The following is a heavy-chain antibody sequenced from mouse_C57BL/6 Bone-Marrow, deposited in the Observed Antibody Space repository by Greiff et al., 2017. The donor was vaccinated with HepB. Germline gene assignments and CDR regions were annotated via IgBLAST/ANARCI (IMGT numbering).Heavy chain of an antibody. J-gene: IGHJ2*01. V-gene: IGHV1-82*01. CDR2: IYPGDGDT. Sequence: VKLMESGPELVKPGASVKISCKASGYAFSSSWMNWVKQRPGKGLEWIGRIYPGDGDTNYNGKFKGKATLTADKSSSTAYLQLSSLTSEDSAVYFCARNDGYSFDYWGQGTTLTVSS. CDR3: ARNDGYSFDY. CDR1: GYAFSSSW. D-gene: IGHD2-3*01.